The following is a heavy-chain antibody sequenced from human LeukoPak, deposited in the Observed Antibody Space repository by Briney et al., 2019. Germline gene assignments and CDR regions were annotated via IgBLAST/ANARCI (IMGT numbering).Heavy chain of an antibody. V-gene: IGHV3-64D*06. Sequence: GRSLRLSCAASGLTFSSYAMHWVRQAPGKGLEYVSAISSNGGSTYYADSVKGRFTISRDNSKNTLYLQMSSLRAEDTAVYYCVKGVVVPAATGFDPWGQGTLVTVSS. CDR2: ISSNGGST. D-gene: IGHD2-2*01. J-gene: IGHJ5*02. CDR3: VKGVVVPAATGFDP. CDR1: GLTFSSYA.